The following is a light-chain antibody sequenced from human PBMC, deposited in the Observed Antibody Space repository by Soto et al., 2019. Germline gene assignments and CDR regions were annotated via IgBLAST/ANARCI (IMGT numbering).Light chain of an antibody. CDR3: QHYSLYSPWT. J-gene: IGKJ1*01. CDR2: DAS. Sequence: DIQMSQSPSSLSASVGDRVTITCQASQDIKQYLNWFQQKPGKAPKLLIYDASSLESGVPSRFSGSGSGTEFTLTISSLQPDDFATYYCQHYSLYSPWTFGQGTKVGI. V-gene: IGKV1-5*01. CDR1: QDIKQY.